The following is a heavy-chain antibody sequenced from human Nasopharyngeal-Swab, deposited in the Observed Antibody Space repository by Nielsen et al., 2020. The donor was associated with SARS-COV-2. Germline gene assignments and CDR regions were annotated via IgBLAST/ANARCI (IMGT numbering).Heavy chain of an antibody. J-gene: IGHJ4*02. CDR3: ARPEYSSGWYEN. Sequence: ASVKVSCKVSGYTLTELSMHWVRQAPGKGLEWVGGFDPEDGETIYAQKFQGRVTMTRDTSTSTVYMELSSLRSEDTAVYYCARPEYSSGWYENWGQGTLVTVSS. V-gene: IGHV1-24*01. D-gene: IGHD6-19*01. CDR1: GYTLTELS. CDR2: FDPEDGET.